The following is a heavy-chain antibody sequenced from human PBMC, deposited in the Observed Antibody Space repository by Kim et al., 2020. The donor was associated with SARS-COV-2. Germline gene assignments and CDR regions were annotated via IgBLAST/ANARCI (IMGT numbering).Heavy chain of an antibody. Sequence: GGSLRLSCAASGFTFSSYAMSWVRQAPGKGLEWVSAISGSGGSTYYADSVKGRFTISRDNSKNTLYLQMNSLRAEDTAVYYCAKGAKITMIVVVGAFDIWGQGTMVTVSS. J-gene: IGHJ3*02. V-gene: IGHV3-23*01. D-gene: IGHD3-22*01. CDR3: AKGAKITMIVVVGAFDI. CDR1: GFTFSSYA. CDR2: ISGSGGST.